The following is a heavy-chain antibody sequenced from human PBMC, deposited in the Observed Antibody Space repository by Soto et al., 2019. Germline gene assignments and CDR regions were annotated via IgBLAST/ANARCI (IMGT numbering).Heavy chain of an antibody. CDR2: IYYSGNT. J-gene: IGHJ2*01. Sequence: QVQLQESGPGLVRPSETLSLTCTVSGGSVTSHYWSWIRQPPGRGLEWIGFIYYSGNTDSNPSPKSRFTMSLDTSKNQLSLGLSSVTAADTAVYYCVRPSGIAPAVWYFELCGRGTLVTVSS. CDR1: GGSVTSHY. CDR3: VRPSGIAPAVWYFEL. D-gene: IGHD6-25*01. V-gene: IGHV4-59*08.